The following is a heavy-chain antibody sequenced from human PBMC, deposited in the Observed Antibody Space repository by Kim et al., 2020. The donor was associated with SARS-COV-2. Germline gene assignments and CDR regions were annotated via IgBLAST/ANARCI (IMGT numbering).Heavy chain of an antibody. Sequence: GGSLRLSCAASGFTFSSYAMAWVRQAPGKGLEWVSVIRNSGDATYYADSVKGRFTISRDNSKNTLYLQMISLRAEDTALYYCAKDPRREWASWGQGTLVTVSS. D-gene: IGHD1-26*01. J-gene: IGHJ4*02. CDR1: GFTFSSYA. V-gene: IGHV3-23*01. CDR3: AKDPRREWAS. CDR2: IRNSGDAT.